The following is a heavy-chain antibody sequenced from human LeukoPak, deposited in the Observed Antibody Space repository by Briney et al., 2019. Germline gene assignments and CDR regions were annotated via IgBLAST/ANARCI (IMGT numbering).Heavy chain of an antibody. D-gene: IGHD3-22*01. Sequence: SETLSLTCAVYGGSFSNYYWSWIRQPPGKGLEWIGEINHSGSTNYNPSLKSRVTISVDMSKNQFSLKLTSVTAADTAVYYCARGRKFITYYNDSSGNYYSYGGQGTLVTVSS. CDR3: ARGRKFITYYNDSSGNYYSY. CDR1: GGSFSNYY. CDR2: INHSGST. V-gene: IGHV4-34*01. J-gene: IGHJ4*02.